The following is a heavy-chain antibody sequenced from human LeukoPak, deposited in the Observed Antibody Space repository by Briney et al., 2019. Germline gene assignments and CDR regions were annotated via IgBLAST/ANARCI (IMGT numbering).Heavy chain of an antibody. Sequence: ASVKVSFKASRYTFTGHYMHWVRQAPGQGLEWMGWINPNSGGTNYAQKFQGRVTMTRDTSISTAYMELSRLRSDDTAVYYCARDTAMVTYWFDPWGQGTLVTVSS. V-gene: IGHV1-2*02. J-gene: IGHJ5*02. CDR3: ARDTAMVTYWFDP. D-gene: IGHD5-18*01. CDR2: INPNSGGT. CDR1: RYTFTGHY.